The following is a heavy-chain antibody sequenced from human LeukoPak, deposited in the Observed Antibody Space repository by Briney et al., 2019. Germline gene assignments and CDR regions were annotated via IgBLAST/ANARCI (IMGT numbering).Heavy chain of an antibody. J-gene: IGHJ4*02. V-gene: IGHV5-51*01. CDR2: IYPGDSET. Sequence: GESLKISCTGSGYTFTNYWIAWVRQMPGKGVDWMGMIYPGDSETTYSPSFQGPTTISADKSITTTFLQWSSLKASDTAMYYCARGRGYCSSSSCYDFDYWGQGTLVTVSS. D-gene: IGHD2-2*01. CDR3: ARGRGYCSSSSCYDFDY. CDR1: GYTFTNYW.